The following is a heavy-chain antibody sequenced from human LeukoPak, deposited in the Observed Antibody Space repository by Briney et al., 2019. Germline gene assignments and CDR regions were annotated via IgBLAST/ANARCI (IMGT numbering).Heavy chain of an antibody. CDR3: ARDSVSTVTPYYFDY. CDR1: GFTFSSYG. J-gene: IGHJ4*02. Sequence: KPGGSLRLSCAASGFTFSSYGMHWVRQAPGKGLEWVSSISSGSNYIYYADSVKGRFTISRDNAENSLYLQMSSLRADDTAVYYCARDSVSTVTPYYFDYWGQGTLVTVSS. V-gene: IGHV3-21*01. CDR2: ISSGSNYI. D-gene: IGHD4-17*01.